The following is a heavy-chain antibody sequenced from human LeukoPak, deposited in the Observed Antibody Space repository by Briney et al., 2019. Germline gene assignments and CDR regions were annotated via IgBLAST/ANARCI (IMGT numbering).Heavy chain of an antibody. J-gene: IGHJ3*02. CDR3: ASWTYSRGVAFDI. D-gene: IGHD6-13*01. CDR2: INHSGST. V-gene: IGHV4-34*01. Sequence: SETLSLTCAVSGGSFSGYYWSWIRQPPGKGLEWIGEINHSGSTNYNPSLKSRVTISVDTSKNQFSLKLSSVTAADTAVYYCASWTYSRGVAFDIWGQGTMVTVSS. CDR1: GGSFSGYY.